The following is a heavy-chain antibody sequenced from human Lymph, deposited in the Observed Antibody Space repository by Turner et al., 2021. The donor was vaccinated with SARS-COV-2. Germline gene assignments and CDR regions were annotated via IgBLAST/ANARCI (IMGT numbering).Heavy chain of an antibody. Sequence: QVQLVQSGAEVKKPGSSVKVSCKASRGTFSSYAISWVRQAPGQGLEWMGGIIPILRIATYAKKFQGRVTITADKPPGTAYMELSSLSSEDTAVFYCARVVGGFGELGYYYYYGMDVWGQGTTVTVSS. J-gene: IGHJ6*02. D-gene: IGHD3-10*01. CDR2: IIPILRIA. V-gene: IGHV1-69*10. CDR3: ARVVGGFGELGYYYYYGMDV. CDR1: RGTFSSYA.